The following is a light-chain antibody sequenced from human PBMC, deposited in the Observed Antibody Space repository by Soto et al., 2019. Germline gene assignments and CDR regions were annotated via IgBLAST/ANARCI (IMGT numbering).Light chain of an antibody. CDR3: QQYGSVPHT. J-gene: IGKJ4*01. CDR2: GAS. Sequence: EIVLTQSPGTLSLSPGERATLSCRASQSVSTSYLAWYQQKPGQAPRLLIYGASSSATGIPDRFSGSGSGADFTLTISRLEPEDFAVYYCQQYGSVPHTFGGGTKVEIK. V-gene: IGKV3-20*01. CDR1: QSVSTSY.